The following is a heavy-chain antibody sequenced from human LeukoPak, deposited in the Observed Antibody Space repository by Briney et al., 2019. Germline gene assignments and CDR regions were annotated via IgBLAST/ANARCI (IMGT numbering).Heavy chain of an antibody. Sequence: SVKVSCKASGGTFSSYAISWVRQAPGQGLEWMGRTIPILGIANYAQKFQGRVTITADKSTSTAYMELSSLRSEDTAVYYCARGEVEGFGEFCYYGMDVWGQGTTVTVSS. D-gene: IGHD3-10*01. CDR3: ARGEVEGFGEFCYYGMDV. J-gene: IGHJ6*02. V-gene: IGHV1-69*04. CDR2: TIPILGIA. CDR1: GGTFSSYA.